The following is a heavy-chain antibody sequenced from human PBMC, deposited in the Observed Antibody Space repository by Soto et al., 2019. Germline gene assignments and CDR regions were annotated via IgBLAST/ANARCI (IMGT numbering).Heavy chain of an antibody. CDR1: GGSISSGDYY. D-gene: IGHD1-26*01. V-gene: IGHV4-30-4*01. CDR3: ARSRYSGSYLFDY. J-gene: IGHJ4*02. CDR2: IHYSGST. Sequence: LSLTCTVSGGSISSGDYYWSWIRQPPGKGLEWIANIHYSGSTYYNPSLKSRVTISVDTSKNQFSLKLSSVTAADTAVYYCARSRYSGSYLFDYWGQGILVTVSS.